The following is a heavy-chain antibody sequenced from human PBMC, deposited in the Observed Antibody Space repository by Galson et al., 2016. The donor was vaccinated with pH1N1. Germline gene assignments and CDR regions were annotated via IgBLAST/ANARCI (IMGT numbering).Heavy chain of an antibody. J-gene: IGHJ4*02. D-gene: IGHD6-19*01. Sequence: SLRLSCAASGFTFNKYSMHWVRQAPGKGLEWVAYIRYDESIEKYAESVKGRFTISRDSSKNTLSLQMNSLRLEDMAVYYCVKDYSGWPEKGGFNFWGQGTLVTVS. CDR1: GFTFNKYS. V-gene: IGHV3-30*02. CDR3: VKDYSGWPEKGGFNF. CDR2: IRYDESIE.